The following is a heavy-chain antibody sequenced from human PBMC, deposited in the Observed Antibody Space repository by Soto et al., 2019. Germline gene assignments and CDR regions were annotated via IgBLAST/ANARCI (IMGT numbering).Heavy chain of an antibody. Sequence: PGGSLRLSCADSGFTFSSYWLHWVGQAPGKGLGGVSGINSDGSSTSSANSVKGRFTTSRDDAKNTLYLQMNSLRAEDTAVYYCARTTYSSSSTPTFGYWGQGTQVTVSP. D-gene: IGHD6-6*01. CDR3: ARTTYSSSSTPTFGY. J-gene: IGHJ4*02. CDR2: INSDGSST. CDR1: GFTFSSYW. V-gene: IGHV3-74*01.